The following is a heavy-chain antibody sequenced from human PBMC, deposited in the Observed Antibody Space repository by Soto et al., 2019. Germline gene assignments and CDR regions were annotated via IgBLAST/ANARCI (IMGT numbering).Heavy chain of an antibody. Sequence: QVQLVQSGAEVKKPGASVKVSCKASGYTFTSYAMHWVRQAPGQRLEWMGWINAGNGNTKYSQKFQGKVTITRDTSASTAYMELSRLRSEDTAVYSCAVNPRPEGAFDIWGQGTMVTVSS. V-gene: IGHV1-3*01. CDR2: INAGNGNT. J-gene: IGHJ3*02. CDR3: AVNPRPEGAFDI. CDR1: GYTFTSYA.